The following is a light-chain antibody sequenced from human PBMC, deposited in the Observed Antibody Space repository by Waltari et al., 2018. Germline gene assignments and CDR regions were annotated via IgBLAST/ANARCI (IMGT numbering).Light chain of an antibody. Sequence: QSALTQPPSASGSPGQSVTISCPGTSSDVGGYNHVPWCQQYPGKAPTLMIYDVTKRPSGVPDRFSGSKSGNTASLTVSGLQAEDEADYYCSSYAGSNIVIFGGGTKLTVL. CDR2: DVT. J-gene: IGLJ2*01. CDR3: SSYAGSNIVI. V-gene: IGLV2-8*01. CDR1: SSDVGGYNH.